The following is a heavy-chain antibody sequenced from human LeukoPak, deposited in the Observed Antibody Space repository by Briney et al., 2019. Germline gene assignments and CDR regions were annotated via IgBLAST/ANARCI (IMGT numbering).Heavy chain of an antibody. V-gene: IGHV3-7*01. Sequence: GGSLRLSCAASGFTVSSNYMSWVRQAPGKGLEWVANIKQDGSEKYYVDSVKGRFTISRDNAKNSLYLQMNSLRAEDTAVYYCARDRYGSGSYYAPFDYWGQGTLVTVSS. CDR1: GFTVSSNY. D-gene: IGHD3-10*01. CDR2: IKQDGSEK. CDR3: ARDRYGSGSYYAPFDY. J-gene: IGHJ4*02.